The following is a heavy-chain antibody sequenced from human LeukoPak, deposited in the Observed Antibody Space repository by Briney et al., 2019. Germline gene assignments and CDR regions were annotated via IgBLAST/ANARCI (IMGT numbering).Heavy chain of an antibody. CDR1: GYTYADFG. Sequence: ASVKVSCKASGYTYADFGISWVRQAPGQGLEWMGWINPNSGGTNSAQKFQGRVTMTRDTSISTAYMEVSSLTSDDTAVYYCARAPGEYSYVDYWGQGTLVTVSS. CDR3: ARAPGEYSYVDY. D-gene: IGHD5-18*01. V-gene: IGHV1-2*02. J-gene: IGHJ4*02. CDR2: INPNSGGT.